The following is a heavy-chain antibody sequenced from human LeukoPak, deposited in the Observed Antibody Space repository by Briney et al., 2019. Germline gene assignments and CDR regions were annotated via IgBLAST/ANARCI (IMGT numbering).Heavy chain of an antibody. CDR1: GYTLTELS. V-gene: IGHV1-24*01. J-gene: IGHJ5*02. CDR3: ARGPGDYPSGWFDP. D-gene: IGHD4-17*01. Sequence: ASVKVSCKVSGYTLTELSMHWVRRAPGKGLEWMGGFDPEDGETIYAQKFQGRVTMTEDTSTDTAYMELSSLRSEDTAVYYCARGPGDYPSGWFDPWGQGTLVTVSS. CDR2: FDPEDGET.